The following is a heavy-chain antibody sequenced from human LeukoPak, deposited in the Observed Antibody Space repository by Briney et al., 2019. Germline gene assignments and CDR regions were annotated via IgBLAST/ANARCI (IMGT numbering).Heavy chain of an antibody. J-gene: IGHJ3*02. D-gene: IGHD6-13*01. CDR3: ARDERTAAGTVSGAFDI. V-gene: IGHV4-31*03. Sequence: SQTLSLTCTVSGGSISSGGYYWSWIRQHPGKGLEWIGYIYYSGSTYYNPSLKSRVTISVDTSKNQLSLKLSSVTAADTAVYYCARDERTAAGTVSGAFDIWGQGTMVTVSS. CDR1: GGSISSGGYY. CDR2: IYYSGST.